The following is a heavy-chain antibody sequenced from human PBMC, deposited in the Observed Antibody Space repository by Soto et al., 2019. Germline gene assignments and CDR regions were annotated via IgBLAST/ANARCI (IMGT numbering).Heavy chain of an antibody. J-gene: IGHJ4*02. V-gene: IGHV3-33*01. D-gene: IGHD5-12*01. CDR3: ARGRGYSGYDSDY. CDR2: IFYDGSNK. CDR1: GFTFSSYG. Sequence: GGSLRLSCAASGFTFSSYGMHWVRQAPGKGLEWVAVIFYDGSNKYYADSVKGRFTISRDISKNTLYLQMNSLRAEDTAVYYCARGRGYSGYDSDYWGQGXLVTVSS.